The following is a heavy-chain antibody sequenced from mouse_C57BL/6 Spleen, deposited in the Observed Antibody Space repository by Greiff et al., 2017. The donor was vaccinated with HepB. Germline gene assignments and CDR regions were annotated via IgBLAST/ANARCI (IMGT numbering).Heavy chain of an antibody. D-gene: IGHD2-5*01. CDR3: ARGKDYSNFAWFAY. CDR2: ISSGSSTI. J-gene: IGHJ3*01. V-gene: IGHV5-17*01. Sequence: EVKLVESGGGLVKPGGSLKLSCAASGFTFSDYGMHWVRQAPEKGLEWVAYISSGSSTIYYADTVKGRFTISRDNAKNTLFLQMTSLRSEDTAMYYCARGKDYSNFAWFAYWGQGTLVTVSA. CDR1: GFTFSDYG.